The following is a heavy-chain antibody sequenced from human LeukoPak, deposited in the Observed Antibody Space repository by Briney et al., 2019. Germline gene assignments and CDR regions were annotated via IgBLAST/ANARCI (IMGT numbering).Heavy chain of an antibody. J-gene: IGHJ3*02. CDR1: GFTVSSNY. D-gene: IGHD3-22*01. CDR2: IYSGGST. V-gene: IGHV3-53*01. Sequence: GGSLRLSCAASGFTVSSNYMSWVRQAPGKGLEWVSVIYSGGSTYYADSVKGRFTISRDNSKNTLYLQMNSLRAEDTAVYYCARAAYYDSSAHPGGAFDIWGQGTMVTVSS. CDR3: ARAAYYDSSAHPGGAFDI.